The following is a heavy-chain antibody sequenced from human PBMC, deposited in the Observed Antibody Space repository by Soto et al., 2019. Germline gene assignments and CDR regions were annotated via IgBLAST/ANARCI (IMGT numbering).Heavy chain of an antibody. V-gene: IGHV1-18*01. CDR1: GYTFSDYG. CDR2: ISLYSDGT. CDR3: ATTSLRDFWSGYLDV. J-gene: IGHJ6*02. Sequence: ASVKVSCKTSGYTFSDYGITWVRQAPGQPLEWLGWISLYSDGTNYAQKFQGRVSMTTDTSTTTAYMELRSLRSDDTAVYYCATTSLRDFWSGYLDVCAQRTTVTVSS. D-gene: IGHD3-3*01.